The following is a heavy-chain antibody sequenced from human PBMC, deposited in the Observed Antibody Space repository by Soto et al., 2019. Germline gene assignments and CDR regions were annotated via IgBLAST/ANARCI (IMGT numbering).Heavy chain of an antibody. D-gene: IGHD6-13*01. Sequence: QVQLVQSGAEVKKPGSSVKVSCKASGGTFSNYAISWVRQAPGQGLEWMGGIIPIFGTTNYAQRFQGRVTITADECTSTGYMELSSLRSEDTAVYYCARVSSSWYKDYFDYWGQGTLVTVSS. V-gene: IGHV1-69*12. CDR3: ARVSSSWYKDYFDY. CDR1: GGTFSNYA. J-gene: IGHJ4*02. CDR2: IIPIFGTT.